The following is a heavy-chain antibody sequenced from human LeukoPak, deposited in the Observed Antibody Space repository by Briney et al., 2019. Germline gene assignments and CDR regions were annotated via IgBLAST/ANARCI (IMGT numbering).Heavy chain of an antibody. CDR3: VREAGYCASVCLKSNWFDP. CDR1: GFPFSNHA. V-gene: IGHV3-23*01. D-gene: IGHD2-21*02. CDR2: ISNGNT. Sequence: PGGSLRLSCAASGFPFSNHAMSWVRQPPGKWLEWVSAISNGNTYYADSVRGRFTISRDDSKNMVYLQMNSLRDEDTALYYCVREAGYCASVCLKSNWFDPWGQGTLVTVSS. J-gene: IGHJ5*02.